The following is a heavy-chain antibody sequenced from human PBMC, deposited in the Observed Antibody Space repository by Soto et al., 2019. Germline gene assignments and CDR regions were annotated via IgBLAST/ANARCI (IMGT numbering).Heavy chain of an antibody. CDR2: IYYSGST. D-gene: IGHD3-10*01. V-gene: IGHV4-30-4*01. CDR1: GGSISSGDYY. Sequence: SETLSLTCTVSGGSISSGDYYWSWIRQPPGKGLEWIGYIYYSGSTYYNPSLKSRVTISVDTSKSQFSLKLSSVTAADTAVYYCARSPPYDMVPGVWKWFDPWGQGTLVTVSS. J-gene: IGHJ5*02. CDR3: ARSPPYDMVPGVWKWFDP.